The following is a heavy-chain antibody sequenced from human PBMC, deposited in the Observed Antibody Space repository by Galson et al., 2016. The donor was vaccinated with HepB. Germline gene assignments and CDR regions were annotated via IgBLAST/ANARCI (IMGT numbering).Heavy chain of an antibody. CDR2: IKVETDGGAT. V-gene: IGHV3-15*01. CDR1: GFTFSNVW. CDR3: TTADFYGDFDY. D-gene: IGHD2/OR15-2a*01. J-gene: IGHJ4*02. Sequence: GSGFTFSNVWMNWVRQAPGKGLEWVGRIKVETDGGATEYAAHMRGRFIISRDDSENTMFLQMNSLKTEDTAVYYCTTADFYGDFDYWGRGTLVAVSS.